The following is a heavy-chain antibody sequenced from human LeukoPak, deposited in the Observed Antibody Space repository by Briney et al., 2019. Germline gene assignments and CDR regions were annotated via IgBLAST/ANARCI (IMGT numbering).Heavy chain of an antibody. Sequence: SETLSLTCAVYGGSFSGYYWSWIRQPPGKGLEWIGEINHSGSTNYNPSLKSRVTISVDTSKNQFSLKLSSVTAADTAVYYCARGPAYCSSTSCYSGWFDPWGQGTLVTVSS. D-gene: IGHD2-2*02. V-gene: IGHV4-34*01. J-gene: IGHJ5*02. CDR3: ARGPAYCSSTSCYSGWFDP. CDR1: GGSFSGYY. CDR2: INHSGST.